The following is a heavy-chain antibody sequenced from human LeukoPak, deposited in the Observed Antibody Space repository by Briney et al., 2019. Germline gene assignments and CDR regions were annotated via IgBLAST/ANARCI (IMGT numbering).Heavy chain of an antibody. D-gene: IGHD3-10*01. J-gene: IGHJ4*02. Sequence: SETPSLTCSVSGGSINGYSWTWIRQPPGMRLEWVGHISYTGTTNYNPSLTTRVAISVDTSKNQFSLKLTSVTAADTGTYFCARLGGNWNSPGRDYWGQGTLVTVSS. CDR1: GGSINGYS. V-gene: IGHV4-59*08. CDR2: ISYTGTT. CDR3: ARLGGNWNSPGRDY.